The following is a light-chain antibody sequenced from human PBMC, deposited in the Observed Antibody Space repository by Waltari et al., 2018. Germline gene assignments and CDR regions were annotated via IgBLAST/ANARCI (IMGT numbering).Light chain of an antibody. CDR2: FNN. CDR3: AVWDDSLNGWV. J-gene: IGLJ3*02. Sequence: QPVVTQPPSAPGTPGPWVTLSSSGRFYNIVSNLVHCFQQLPGTAPKLLIFFNNQRPSWVPARFSGSKSGTSASLAISGLRSEDEAHYYCAVWDDSLNGWVFGGGTKLTVL. CDR1: FYNIVSNL. V-gene: IGLV1-44*01.